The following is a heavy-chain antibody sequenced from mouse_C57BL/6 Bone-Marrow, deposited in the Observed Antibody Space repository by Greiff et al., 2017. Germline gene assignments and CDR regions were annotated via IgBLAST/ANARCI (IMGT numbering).Heavy chain of an antibody. CDR2: IHPNSGST. Sequence: QVQLQQPGAELVKPGASVKLSCKASGYTFTSYWMHWVKQRPGQGLEWIGMIHPNSGSTNYNEKFKSKATLTVDKSSNTAYMQLSSLTSEDSAVCYCASGGGIYYYGSCGYFDVWGTGTTVTVSS. CDR3: ASGGGIYYYGSCGYFDV. V-gene: IGHV1-64*01. J-gene: IGHJ1*03. D-gene: IGHD1-1*01. CDR1: GYTFTSYW.